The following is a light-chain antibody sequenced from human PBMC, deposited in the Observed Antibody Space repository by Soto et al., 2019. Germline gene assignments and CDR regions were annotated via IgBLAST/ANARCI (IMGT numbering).Light chain of an antibody. CDR3: QKYNSAPTWT. Sequence: DNPMTQSPSSVSASVGDRVTIPCRASQGISNYLAWYQQKPGKVPKLLIYAASTLQSGVPSRFSGSGSGTDFTLTISSLQPEDVATYYCQKYNSAPTWTFGQGTKVDIK. J-gene: IGKJ1*01. V-gene: IGKV1-27*01. CDR2: AAS. CDR1: QGISNY.